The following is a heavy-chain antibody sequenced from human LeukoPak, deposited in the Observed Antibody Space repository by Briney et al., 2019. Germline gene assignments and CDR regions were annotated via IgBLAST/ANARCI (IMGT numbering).Heavy chain of an antibody. Sequence: GGSLRLSCVASGFTFSNYWMSWVRQAPGKGLGWVSYISSSSGTIYYADSVKGRFTISRDNAKNSLYLQMNSLRAEDTAVYYCARGSGGWNYEDYWGQGTLVTVSS. D-gene: IGHD1-7*01. CDR3: ARGSGGWNYEDY. J-gene: IGHJ4*02. CDR2: ISSSSGTI. CDR1: GFTFSNYW. V-gene: IGHV3-48*01.